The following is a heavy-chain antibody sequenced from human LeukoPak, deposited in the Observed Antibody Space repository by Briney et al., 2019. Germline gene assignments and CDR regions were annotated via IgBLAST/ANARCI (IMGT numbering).Heavy chain of an antibody. Sequence: SETLSLTCAVYGGSFSGYYWSWIRQPPGKGLEWIGEINHSGSTNYNPSLKSRVTISVDTSKNQFSLKLSSVTAADTAVYYCASQTGTNVSGYYFDYWGQGTLVTVSS. CDR2: INHSGST. V-gene: IGHV4-34*01. D-gene: IGHD1-7*01. J-gene: IGHJ4*02. CDR3: ASQTGTNVSGYYFDY. CDR1: GGSFSGYY.